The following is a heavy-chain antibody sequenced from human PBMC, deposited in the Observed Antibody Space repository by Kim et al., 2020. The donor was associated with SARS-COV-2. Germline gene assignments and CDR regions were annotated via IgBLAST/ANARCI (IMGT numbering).Heavy chain of an antibody. Sequence: GVSLRLSCAASGFTFSSYWMNWVRQAPGKGLEWVANIMQDGSEKYYVDSVKGRFTISRDNAKNSLYLQMNSLRAEDTAVYYCATVSVAYTGWADFDYWGQGTLVTVSS. CDR1: GFTFSSYW. CDR2: IMQDGSEK. D-gene: IGHD3-16*01. J-gene: IGHJ4*02. V-gene: IGHV3-7*03. CDR3: ATVSVAYTGWADFDY.